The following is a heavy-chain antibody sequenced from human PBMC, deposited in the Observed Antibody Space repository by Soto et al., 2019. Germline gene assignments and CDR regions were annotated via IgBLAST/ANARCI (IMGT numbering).Heavy chain of an antibody. Sequence: PGGSLRLSCAASGFTSSNAWMSWVRQAPGKGLEWVGRIKSKTDGGTTDYAAPVKGRFTISRDDSKSTLYLQMNSLKTEDTAVYYCTTDEYCSSTSCHYYGMDVWGQGTTVTVSS. CDR2: IKSKTDGGTT. J-gene: IGHJ6*02. CDR1: GFTSSNAW. CDR3: TTDEYCSSTSCHYYGMDV. V-gene: IGHV3-15*01. D-gene: IGHD2-2*01.